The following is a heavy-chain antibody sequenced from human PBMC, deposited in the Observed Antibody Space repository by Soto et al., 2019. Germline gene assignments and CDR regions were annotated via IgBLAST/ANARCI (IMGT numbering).Heavy chain of an antibody. CDR1: GFTFSSYW. CDR3: ARDKYCGGDCYSNWFDP. V-gene: IGHV3-74*01. D-gene: IGHD2-21*02. J-gene: IGHJ5*02. Sequence: HPGGSLRLSCAASGFTFSSYWMHWVRQAPGKGLVWVSRINSDGSSTSYADSVKGRFTISRDNAKNTLYLQMNSLRAEDTAVYYCARDKYCGGDCYSNWFDPWGQGTLVTVSS. CDR2: INSDGSST.